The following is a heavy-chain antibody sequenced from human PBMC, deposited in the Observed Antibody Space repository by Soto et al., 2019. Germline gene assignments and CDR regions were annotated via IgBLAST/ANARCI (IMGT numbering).Heavy chain of an antibody. V-gene: IGHV3-33*01. D-gene: IGHD2-15*01. J-gene: IGHJ5*02. CDR3: ARDPRYCSGGSCSWFDP. CDR1: GFTFSSYG. CDR2: IWYDGSNK. Sequence: GGSLRLSCAASGFTFSSYGMHWVRQAPGKGLEWVAVIWYDGSNKYYADSVKGRFTISRDNSKNTLYLQMNSLRAEDTAVYYCARDPRYCSGGSCSWFDPWGQGTLVTVSS.